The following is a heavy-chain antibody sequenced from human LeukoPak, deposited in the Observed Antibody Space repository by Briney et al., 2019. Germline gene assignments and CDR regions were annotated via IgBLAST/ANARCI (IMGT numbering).Heavy chain of an antibody. D-gene: IGHD2-8*01. CDR1: GFTFSSYA. CDR3: ARVGCTNGVCLYYFDY. CDR2: IISGGGHT. J-gene: IGHJ4*02. Sequence: GGSLRLSCAASGFTFSSYAMTWVRQAPGKGLEWVSTIISGGGHTYYGDSVKGRFSISRDNSKNTLYLQMNSLRAEDTAVYYCARVGCTNGVCLYYFDYWGQGTLVTVSS. V-gene: IGHV3-23*01.